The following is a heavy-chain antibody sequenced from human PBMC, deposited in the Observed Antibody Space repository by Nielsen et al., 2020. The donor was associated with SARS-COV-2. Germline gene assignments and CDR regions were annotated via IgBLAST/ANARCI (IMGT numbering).Heavy chain of an antibody. CDR1: RFTFSTYW. CDR2: IKQDGSEK. CDR3: ARGLFARELRTIDAFDI. V-gene: IGHV3-7*01. D-gene: IGHD1-26*01. Sequence: GESLKISCAASRFTFSTYWMSWVRQAPGKGLEWVANIKQDGSEKYYVDSVKGRFTISRDNAKNSLYLQMNSLRVEDTAVYYCARGLFARELRTIDAFDIWGQGTMVTVSS. J-gene: IGHJ3*02.